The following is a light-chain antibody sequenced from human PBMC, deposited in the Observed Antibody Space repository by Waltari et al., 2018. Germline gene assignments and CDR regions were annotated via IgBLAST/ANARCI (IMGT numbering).Light chain of an antibody. Sequence: DIQMTQSPSTLSASVGDRVTITCRASQSISSWMALYQQKPGKAPKLLIYKASTLEGGVPSRFSGIGSGTDFTLTISSLQPDDSAAYYCQQYYTYPLTFGGGTKVEIK. CDR2: KAS. J-gene: IGKJ4*01. CDR3: QQYYTYPLT. CDR1: QSISSW. V-gene: IGKV1-5*03.